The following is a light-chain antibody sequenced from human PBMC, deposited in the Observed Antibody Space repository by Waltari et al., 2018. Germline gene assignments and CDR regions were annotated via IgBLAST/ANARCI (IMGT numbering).Light chain of an antibody. CDR1: QSVSRA. V-gene: IGKV3-20*01. Sequence: EIVLTQSPGTLSLSPGERATLSCRASQSVSRALAWYQQKPGQAPRLLIYGASTRATGVPGRFSGSGSGTDFSLTISSLDPEDFAVYYCQHYVKLPVTYGQGTKVEI. J-gene: IGKJ1*01. CDR3: QHYVKLPVT. CDR2: GAS.